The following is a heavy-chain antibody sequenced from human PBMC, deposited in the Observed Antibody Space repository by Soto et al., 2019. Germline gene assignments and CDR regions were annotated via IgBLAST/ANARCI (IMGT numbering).Heavy chain of an antibody. J-gene: IGHJ5*02. CDR2: ISAYNGYT. CDR1: GYTFTSRS. Sequence: QVQLVQSRAEVKEPGASVKVSCKASGYTFTSRSIVWVRRAPGEGHEWVGWISAYNGYTNYAENFQGRVTMTTDASTSTAYMELRSLRSDDTGVYYCARVGYYYGSGSYVFDPWGQGTLVTVSS. V-gene: IGHV1-18*04. CDR3: ARVGYYYGSGSYVFDP. D-gene: IGHD3-10*01.